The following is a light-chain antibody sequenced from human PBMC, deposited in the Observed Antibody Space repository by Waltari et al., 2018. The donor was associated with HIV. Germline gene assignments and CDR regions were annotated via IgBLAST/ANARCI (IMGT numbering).Light chain of an antibody. CDR1: QGIRNY. Sequence: DIQMTQSRSSLSASVGDRVTITCRASQGIRNYLAWYQQKPGKVPKVLIYAASTVQSGVPSRFSGSGSGTDFTLTINSLQPEDVATYYCQKYKSAPFTFGPGTKVDIK. V-gene: IGKV1-27*01. J-gene: IGKJ3*01. CDR2: AAS. CDR3: QKYKSAPFT.